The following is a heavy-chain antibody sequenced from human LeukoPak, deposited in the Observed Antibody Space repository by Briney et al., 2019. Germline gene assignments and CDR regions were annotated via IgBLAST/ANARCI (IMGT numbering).Heavy chain of an antibody. Sequence: GGSLRLSCAASEFTFSSYNIIWVRQAPGKGLEWVSWITGSGGAVKYTDSVKGRFTISRDNAKKSVYLQMNSLRVEDTAVYYCARNGGGLDYWGQGTLVTVSS. J-gene: IGHJ4*02. CDR1: EFTFSSYN. D-gene: IGHD3-16*01. CDR2: ITGSGGAV. CDR3: ARNGGGLDY. V-gene: IGHV3-48*03.